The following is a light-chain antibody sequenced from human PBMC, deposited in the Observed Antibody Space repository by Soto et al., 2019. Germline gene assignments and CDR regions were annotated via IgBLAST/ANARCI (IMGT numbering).Light chain of an antibody. CDR2: RDI. V-gene: IGLV1-47*01. J-gene: IGLJ2*01. Sequence: QPVLTQPPSASGTPGQTVTISCSGSSSNIGSNFVCWYQQLPGTAPKLLIYRDIGRPSGVPDRFSGSKSGTSASLAISGLRSEDEADYYCAAWDDSLSGLVFGGGTKLTVL. CDR1: SSNIGSNF. CDR3: AAWDDSLSGLV.